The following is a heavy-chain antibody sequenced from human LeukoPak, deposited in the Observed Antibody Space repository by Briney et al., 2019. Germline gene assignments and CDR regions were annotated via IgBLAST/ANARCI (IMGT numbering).Heavy chain of an antibody. CDR3: ARGGYYGSGNDFRFDP. D-gene: IGHD3-10*01. J-gene: IGHJ5*02. CDR1: GGSISSYY. Sequence: SETLSLTCTVSGGSISSYYWSWIRQPPGKGLEWIGYVYYSGSTNYNPSLKSRVTISVDTSKNQFSLKLTSVTAAEKAVYFCARGGYYGSGNDFRFDPWGQGTLVTVSS. CDR2: VYYSGST. V-gene: IGHV4-59*01.